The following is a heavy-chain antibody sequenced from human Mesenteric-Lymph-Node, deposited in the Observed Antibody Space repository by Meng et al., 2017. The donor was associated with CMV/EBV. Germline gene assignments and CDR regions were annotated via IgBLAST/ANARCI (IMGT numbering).Heavy chain of an antibody. J-gene: IGHJ5*02. CDR2: IRYDGINK. CDR1: GFTFSSYS. Sequence: GESLKISCAASGFTFSSYSMNWVRQGPGKGLEWVAFIRYDGINKYYADSMKGRFTISRDNSKNTLYLQMNSLRGEDTAVYYCARDRSNWFDPWGQGTLVTVSS. CDR3: ARDRSNWFDP. V-gene: IGHV3-30*02.